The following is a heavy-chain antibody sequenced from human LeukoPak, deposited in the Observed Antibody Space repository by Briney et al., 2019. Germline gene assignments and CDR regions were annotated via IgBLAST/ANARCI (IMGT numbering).Heavy chain of an antibody. J-gene: IGHJ4*02. V-gene: IGHV1-18*01. CDR3: GRGPLTKDY. CDR2: ISAYNGNK. Sequence: ASVNLSCKSSGYTFTSYGISWVRQAPGQGLEWMGWISAYNGNKNYTQKLPGRVTMTTDTSPHTAYMELRSLRSDDTAVYYCGRGPLTKDYWGQGTLVTVSS. D-gene: IGHD4-11*01. CDR1: GYTFTSYG.